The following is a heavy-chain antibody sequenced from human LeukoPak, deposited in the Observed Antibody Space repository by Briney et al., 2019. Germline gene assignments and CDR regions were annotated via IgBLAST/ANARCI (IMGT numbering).Heavy chain of an antibody. V-gene: IGHV4-39*07. D-gene: IGHD4/OR15-4a*01. CDR2: IYYSGST. CDR1: GGSISSSSYY. Sequence: SETLSLTCTVSGGSISSSSYYWGWIRQPPGKGLEWIGSIYYSGSTYYNPSLKSRVTISVDTSKNQFSLKLSSVTAADTAVYYCASYGEIDAFDIWGQGTMVTVSS. J-gene: IGHJ3*02. CDR3: ASYGEIDAFDI.